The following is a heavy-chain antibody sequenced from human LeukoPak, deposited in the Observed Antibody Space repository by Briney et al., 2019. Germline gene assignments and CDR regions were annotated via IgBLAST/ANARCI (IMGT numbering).Heavy chain of an antibody. V-gene: IGHV4-61*02. D-gene: IGHD4-11*01. Sequence: PSETLSLTCTVSRVSISSVSYSWSCIRQPPGKGLEWIGRIYPSGRTNYNPSLKSRVPISVDPSKNQFSLKLSSVTAADTAVYYCAREDYRSAFDIWGQGTMVTVSS. CDR3: AREDYRSAFDI. CDR2: IYPSGRT. CDR1: RVSISSVSYS. J-gene: IGHJ3*02.